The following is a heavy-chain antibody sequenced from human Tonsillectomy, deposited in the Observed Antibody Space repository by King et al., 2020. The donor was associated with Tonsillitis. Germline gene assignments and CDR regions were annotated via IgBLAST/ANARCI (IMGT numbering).Heavy chain of an antibody. J-gene: IGHJ4*02. CDR3: AKDGALGSPTHFDY. D-gene: IGHD7-27*01. CDR1: GFTFSSYG. CDR2: ISYDGSNK. Sequence: VQLVESGGGVVQPGRSLRLSCAASGFTFSSYGMHWVRQAPGKGLEWVAIISYDGSNKYSADSVKGRFTISRDNSKNTLYLQMNSLRTEDTAVYYCAKDGALGSPTHFDYGGQGTLVTVPS. V-gene: IGHV3-30*18.